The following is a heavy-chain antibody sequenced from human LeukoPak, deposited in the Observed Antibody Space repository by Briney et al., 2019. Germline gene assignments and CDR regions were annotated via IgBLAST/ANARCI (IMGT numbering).Heavy chain of an antibody. CDR2: ISGSGGST. CDR1: GFTFSSYA. CDR3: AKSRYYDSSGYRS. D-gene: IGHD3-22*01. Sequence: GGSLRLSCAASGFTFSSYAMSWVRQAPGKGLEWVSAISGSGGSTYYADSVKGRYTISRDNSKNTLYLQMNSLRAEDTAVYYCAKSRYYDSSGYRSWGQGTLVTVSS. V-gene: IGHV3-23*01. J-gene: IGHJ4*02.